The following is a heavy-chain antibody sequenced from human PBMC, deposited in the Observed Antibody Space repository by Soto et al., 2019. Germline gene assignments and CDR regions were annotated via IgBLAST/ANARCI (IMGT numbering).Heavy chain of an antibody. CDR1: GFSFRSYW. V-gene: IGHV3-74*01. CDR2: IETDGSAT. J-gene: IGHJ5*02. Sequence: GGSLRLSCAASGFSFRSYWMHWVRQAPGKGLVWVSGIETDGSATSYAESVKGRFTISRDNARNTLFLQMNSLRADDTAVYYCARDRPHSWLDPWGQGTLVTVS. CDR3: ARDRPHSWLDP.